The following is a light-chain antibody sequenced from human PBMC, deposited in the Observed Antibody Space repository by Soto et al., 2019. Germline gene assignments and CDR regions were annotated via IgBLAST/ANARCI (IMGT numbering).Light chain of an antibody. CDR3: PHRIK. CDR1: QTIDNT. J-gene: IGKJ5*01. CDR2: YAS. Sequence: EIGMTLAPGGLSLSPGEKATLSCRARQTIDNTSAWYQRKPGQAPRLLIYYASTSATGVPARFSGSRSATDITRTISGLVPRDFGHYFCPHRIKFGQGTRVEIK. V-gene: IGKV3-11*01.